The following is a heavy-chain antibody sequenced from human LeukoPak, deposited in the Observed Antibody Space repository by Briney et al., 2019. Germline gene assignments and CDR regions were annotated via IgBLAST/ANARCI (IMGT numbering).Heavy chain of an antibody. D-gene: IGHD3-22*01. CDR2: INHSGST. J-gene: IGHJ3*02. CDR3: AXXXPYYYDSRDI. CDR1: GGSFSGYY. Sequence: SSETLSLTCAVYGGSFSGYYWSWIRQPPGKGLEWIGEINHSGSTNYNPSLKSRVTISVDTSKNQFSLKLRSVTAADTAVYYFAXXXPYYYDSRDIWGQGTMVTVSS. V-gene: IGHV4-34*01.